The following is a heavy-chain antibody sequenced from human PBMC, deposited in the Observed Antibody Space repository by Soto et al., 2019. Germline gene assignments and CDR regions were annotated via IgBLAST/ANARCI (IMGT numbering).Heavy chain of an antibody. Sequence: QVQLVESGGGLVKPGGSLRLSCAASGFTFSNYYMAWIRQAPGKGLECLSYISSREVTIYYADSVKGRFTISRDNTKNSLYLQMSRRRDEDTGVYYCARVSASGWHVNGRDYFDSWGQGTLVTVSS. CDR3: ARVSASGWHVNGRDYFDS. V-gene: IGHV3-11*01. CDR1: GFTFSNYY. D-gene: IGHD6-19*01. J-gene: IGHJ4*02. CDR2: ISSREVTI.